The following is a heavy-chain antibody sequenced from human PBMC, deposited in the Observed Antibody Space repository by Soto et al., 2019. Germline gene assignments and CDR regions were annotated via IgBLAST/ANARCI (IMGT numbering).Heavy chain of an antibody. CDR3: AKDHYDFWSGYYGWRAVTGMDV. CDR1: GFTFSSYA. D-gene: IGHD3-3*01. J-gene: IGHJ6*02. CDR2: ISGSGGST. V-gene: IGHV3-23*01. Sequence: GGSLRLSCAASGFTFSSYAMSWVRQAPGKGLEWVSAISGSGGSTYYADSVKGRFTISRDNSKNTLYLQMNSLRAEDTAVYYCAKDHYDFWSGYYGWRAVTGMDVWGQGTPVTVSS.